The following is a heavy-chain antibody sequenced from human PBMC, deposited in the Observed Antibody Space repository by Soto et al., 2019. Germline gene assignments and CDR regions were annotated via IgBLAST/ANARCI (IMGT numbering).Heavy chain of an antibody. Sequence: ASVKVSCKASGYTFTSYDINWVRQATGQGLEWMGWMNPNSDNTGYAQKFQGRVTMTRNTSISTAYMELSSLRSEDTAVYYCARGDYSSSSYYYYYMDVWGKGTTVTVSS. J-gene: IGHJ6*03. D-gene: IGHD6-6*01. CDR1: GYTFTSYD. CDR2: MNPNSDNT. V-gene: IGHV1-8*02. CDR3: ARGDYSSSSYYYYYMDV.